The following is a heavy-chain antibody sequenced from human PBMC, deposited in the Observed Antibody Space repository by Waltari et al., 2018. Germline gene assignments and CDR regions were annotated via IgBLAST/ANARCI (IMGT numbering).Heavy chain of an antibody. J-gene: IGHJ3*02. V-gene: IGHV3-9*03. Sequence: EVQLVESGGGLVQPGRSLRLSCAASGFTFDDYAMHWVRQAPGKGLEWVSGISWNSGSIGYADSVKGRFTISRDNAKNSLYLQMNSLRAEDMALYYCAKSSGYYTADAFDIWGQGTMVTVSS. CDR1: GFTFDDYA. D-gene: IGHD3-22*01. CDR3: AKSSGYYTADAFDI. CDR2: ISWNSGSI.